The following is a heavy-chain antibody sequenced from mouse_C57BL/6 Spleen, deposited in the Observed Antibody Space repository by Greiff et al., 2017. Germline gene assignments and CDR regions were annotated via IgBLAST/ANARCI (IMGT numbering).Heavy chain of an antibody. V-gene: IGHV5-6*02. Sequence: DVMLVESGGDLVKPGGSLKLSCAASGFTFSSYGMSWVRQTPDKRLEWVATISSGGSYTYYPDSVKGRFTISRDNAKNTLYLQMSSLKSEDTAMYYCARHVSNYDWYFDVWGTGTTVTVSS. CDR2: ISSGGSYT. CDR3: ARHVSNYDWYFDV. D-gene: IGHD2-5*01. CDR1: GFTFSSYG. J-gene: IGHJ1*03.